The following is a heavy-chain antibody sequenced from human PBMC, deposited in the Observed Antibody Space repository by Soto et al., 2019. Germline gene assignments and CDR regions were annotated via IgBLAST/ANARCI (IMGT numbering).Heavy chain of an antibody. Sequence: ESGGGLVKPGGSLRLSCAASVFTFSNYAMNWVRQSPGKGLEWVSSISSSGTYIYYADSLKGRFTISRDNAKNSVDLQMNSLRADDTAVYYCARVKMYYSSSQAAYYLDYWGQGALVTVSS. D-gene: IGHD6-13*01. J-gene: IGHJ4*02. CDR1: VFTFSNYA. CDR3: ARVKMYYSSSQAAYYLDY. CDR2: ISSSGTYI. V-gene: IGHV3-21*01.